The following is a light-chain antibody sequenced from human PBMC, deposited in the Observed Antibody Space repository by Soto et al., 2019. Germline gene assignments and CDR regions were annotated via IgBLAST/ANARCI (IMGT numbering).Light chain of an antibody. J-gene: IGKJ1*01. Sequence: EVVLTQSPGTPSLSPGERATLSCRASQSVSSVYLAWYQQRPGQAPSLLMYGASSRATGTPERFSGSGSGTDFTLTISRLEPEDFAVYYCQQYGSSPRTFGQGTKVDTK. CDR1: QSVSSVY. CDR2: GAS. CDR3: QQYGSSPRT. V-gene: IGKV3-20*01.